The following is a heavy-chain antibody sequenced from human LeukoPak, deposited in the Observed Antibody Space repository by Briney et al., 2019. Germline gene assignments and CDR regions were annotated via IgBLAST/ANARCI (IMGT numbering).Heavy chain of an antibody. J-gene: IGHJ4*02. CDR3: ARDKYSSGWYGPPYYFDY. D-gene: IGHD6-19*01. CDR1: GFTFSSYW. Sequence: PGRSLRLSCAASGFTFSSYWMSWVSQAPGKGLEWVANIKQDGSEKYYVDSVKGRFTISRDNAKNSLYLQMNSLRAEDTAVYYCARDKYSSGWYGPPYYFDYWGQGTLVTVSS. V-gene: IGHV3-7*05. CDR2: IKQDGSEK.